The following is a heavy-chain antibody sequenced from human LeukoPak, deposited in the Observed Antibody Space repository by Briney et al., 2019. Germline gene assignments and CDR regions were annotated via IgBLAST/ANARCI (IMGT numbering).Heavy chain of an antibody. CDR2: ISGSGGST. J-gene: IGHJ4*02. Sequence: GGSLRLSCAASGFTFSSYAMSWVRQAPGKGLEWVSAISGSGGSTYYADSVKGRFTISRDNSKNTLYLQMNSLRAEDTAEYYCARGRIRPLDYWGQGTLVTVSS. CDR1: GFTFSSYA. D-gene: IGHD1-1*01. V-gene: IGHV3-23*01. CDR3: ARGRIRPLDY.